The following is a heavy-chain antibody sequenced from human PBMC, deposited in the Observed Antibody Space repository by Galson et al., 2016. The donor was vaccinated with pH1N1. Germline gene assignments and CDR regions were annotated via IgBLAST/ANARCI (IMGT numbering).Heavy chain of an antibody. D-gene: IGHD1-1*01. J-gene: IGHJ6*03. V-gene: IGHV4-61*02. Sequence: TLSLTCTVSGDSVTSGSYYWSWVRQPAGKGLEWVGRIFTRGTTNYNPSLKSRVIISVDTSKNQVYLKLNSVTAADTAVYYCARGDWNDVDLDYFYIDVWGRGTTVTVSS. CDR3: ARGDWNDVDLDYFYIDV. CDR2: IFTRGTT. CDR1: GDSVTSGSYY.